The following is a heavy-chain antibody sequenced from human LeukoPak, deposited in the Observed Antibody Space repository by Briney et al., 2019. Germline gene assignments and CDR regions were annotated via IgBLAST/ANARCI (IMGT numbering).Heavy chain of an antibody. CDR2: IIPIFGTA. J-gene: IGHJ4*02. CDR3: ASSSAVAGTGSY. CDR1: GGTFSSYA. V-gene: IGHV1-69*05. Sequence: SVKVSCKASGGTFSSYAISWVRQAPGQGLELMGRIIPIFGTANYAQKFQGRVTITTDESTSTAYMELSSLRSEDTAVYYCASSSAVAGTGSYWGQGTLVTVSS. D-gene: IGHD6-19*01.